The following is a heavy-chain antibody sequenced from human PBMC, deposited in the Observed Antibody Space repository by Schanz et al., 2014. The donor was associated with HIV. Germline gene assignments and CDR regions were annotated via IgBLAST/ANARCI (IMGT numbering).Heavy chain of an antibody. V-gene: IGHV3-30*18. D-gene: IGHD6-13*01. CDR3: AKPTAAGTSYYYYGMDV. CDR1: GFTFSSYG. CDR2: ISYDGSNK. J-gene: IGHJ6*02. Sequence: VQLVESGGGLVQPGRSLRLSCAASGFTFSSYGMHWVRQAPGKGLEWVAVISYDGSNKYYADSVKGRFTISRDNSKNTLYLQMNSLRAEDTAVYYCAKPTAAGTSYYYYGMDVWGQGTTVTVSS.